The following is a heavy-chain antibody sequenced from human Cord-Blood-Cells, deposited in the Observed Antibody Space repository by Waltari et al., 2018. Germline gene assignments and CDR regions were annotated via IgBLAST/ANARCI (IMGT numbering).Heavy chain of an antibody. J-gene: IGHJ3*02. CDR1: GYTFTGYY. Sequence: QVQLVQSGAAVKKPGASVKVSCKASGYTFTGYYMHWVRQAPGQGLEWMGWINPNSGGTNYAQKFQGRVTMTRDTSISTAYMELSRLRSDDTAVYYCARDRVITVAARDAFDIWGQGTMVTVSS. V-gene: IGHV1-2*02. CDR2: INPNSGGT. D-gene: IGHD6-6*01. CDR3: ARDRVITVAARDAFDI.